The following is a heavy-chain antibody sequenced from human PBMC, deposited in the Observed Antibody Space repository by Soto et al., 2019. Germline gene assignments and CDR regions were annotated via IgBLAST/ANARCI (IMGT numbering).Heavy chain of an antibody. Sequence: QVQLVESGGGVVQPGRSLSLSCTASGITFSLFAMHWVRQAPGKGLEWVAVVSKDGINKYYADSVKGRFTISRDNPENTLYLQMNTLRTDDTAVYYCVSDIWWELWVDDFDIWGQGTMVTVSS. CDR3: VSDIWWELWVDDFDI. CDR2: VSKDGINK. J-gene: IGHJ3*02. CDR1: GITFSLFA. D-gene: IGHD1-26*01. V-gene: IGHV3-30*01.